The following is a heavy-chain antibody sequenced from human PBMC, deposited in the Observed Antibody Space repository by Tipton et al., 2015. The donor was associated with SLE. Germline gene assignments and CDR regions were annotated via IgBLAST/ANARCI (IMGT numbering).Heavy chain of an antibody. D-gene: IGHD3-16*01. CDR1: GGSIGSLPW. CDR3: ARGVSGYFHYCYMDV. J-gene: IGHJ6*03. V-gene: IGHV4-4*02. CDR2: IHHDTGTT. Sequence: TLSLTCAVSGGSIGSLPWWSWVRQPPGKGLEWIGEIHHDTGTTNYNPSLKSRVTISVDKSKNQFSLELSSVTAADTAVYYCARGVSGYFHYCYMDVWGKGTTVTISS.